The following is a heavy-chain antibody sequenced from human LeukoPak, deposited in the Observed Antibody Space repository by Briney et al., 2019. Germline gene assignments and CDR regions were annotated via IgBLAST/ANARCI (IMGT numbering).Heavy chain of an antibody. CDR1: GYTFTSYG. V-gene: IGHV1-18*01. CDR2: ISAYNGNT. Sequence: ASVKVSCRASGYTFTSYGISWVRQAPGQGLEWMGWISAYNGNTNYAQKLQGRVTMTTDTSTSTAYMELRSLKSEDTAVYFCARSGPISLRFWGQGTLVTVSS. J-gene: IGHJ4*02. D-gene: IGHD2/OR15-2a*01. CDR3: ARSGPISLRF.